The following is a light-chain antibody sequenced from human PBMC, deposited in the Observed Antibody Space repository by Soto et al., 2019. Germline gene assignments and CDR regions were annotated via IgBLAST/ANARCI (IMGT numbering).Light chain of an antibody. V-gene: IGKV1-13*02. Sequence: AIQLTQSPPSLSASVGDRVTITCRASQGISSALAWYQQKPGKAPKLLFYDASSLESGVPSRFSGSGSGTDFTLTISSLQPEDFATYYCQQFNSYPYTFGQGTKLEIK. CDR2: DAS. CDR3: QQFNSYPYT. CDR1: QGISSA. J-gene: IGKJ2*01.